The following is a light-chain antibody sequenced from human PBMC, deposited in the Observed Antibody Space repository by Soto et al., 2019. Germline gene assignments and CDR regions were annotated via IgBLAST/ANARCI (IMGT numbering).Light chain of an antibody. J-gene: IGKJ4*01. CDR1: QSSSSW. CDR2: KAS. CDR3: QQYDSYPLT. V-gene: IGKV1-5*03. Sequence: DLPMTQSPSTLSASVGDRVTITGRASQSSSSWLAWYQQKAGKAPKLLIYKASRLPSGVPPRFSGSGSGTEFTLTISSLQPDDFATYYCQQYDSYPLTFGGGTKVDIK.